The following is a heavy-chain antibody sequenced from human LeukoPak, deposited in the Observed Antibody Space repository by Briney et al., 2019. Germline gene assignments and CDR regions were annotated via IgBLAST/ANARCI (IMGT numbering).Heavy chain of an antibody. J-gene: IGHJ5*02. CDR2: INPSGGST. CDR1: GYTFTSYY. V-gene: IGHV1-46*01. Sequence: ASVKVSCKASGYTFTSYYMHWVRQAPGQGLEWMGIINPSGGSTSYAQKFQGRVTMTRDTSTSTVYMELSSLRSEDTAVYYCARESGGGSGSSWFDPWGQGTLVTVSS. D-gene: IGHD3-10*01. CDR3: ARESGGGSGSSWFDP.